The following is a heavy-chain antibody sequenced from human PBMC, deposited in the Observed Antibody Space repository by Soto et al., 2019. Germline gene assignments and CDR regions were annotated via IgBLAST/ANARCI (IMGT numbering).Heavy chain of an antibody. CDR2: ISAYNTNT. J-gene: IGHJ4*02. V-gene: IGHV1-18*01. CDR3: ARDTPPTDY. Sequence: QIQLVQSGAEVKKPEASVKVSCKTSGYTFTSYHISWVRQAPGQGLEWMGWISAYNTNTNYAQKFQGRVTMTTDTLTSTAYMELRSLRSDDTAVYYCARDTPPTDYWGQGTLVTVSS. CDR1: GYTFTSYH.